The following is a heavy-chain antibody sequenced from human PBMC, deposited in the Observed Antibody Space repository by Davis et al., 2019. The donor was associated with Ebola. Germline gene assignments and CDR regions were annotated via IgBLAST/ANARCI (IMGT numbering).Heavy chain of an antibody. D-gene: IGHD3-16*02. J-gene: IGHJ6*04. Sequence: GESLKISCSGSGFIFSDYGMTWVRQAPGKGLEYVSAISGNGGTRYYADSQKGRCTISRDNSKNTVYLQMNSLRDEDTAVYYCARDRSSVYYYYGMDVWGKGTTVTVSS. V-gene: IGHV3-64*04. CDR2: ISGNGGTR. CDR3: ARDRSSVYYYYGMDV. CDR1: GFIFSDYG.